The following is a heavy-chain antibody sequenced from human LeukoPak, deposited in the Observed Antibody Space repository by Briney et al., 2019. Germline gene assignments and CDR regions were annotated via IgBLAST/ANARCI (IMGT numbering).Heavy chain of an antibody. D-gene: IGHD6-19*01. V-gene: IGHV3-23*01. CDR1: GFTFSSYA. Sequence: GGSLRLSSAASGFTFSSYAMSWVRQAPGKGLEWVSAITGGGGGTYYADSVKGRFTISRDNSKNTLYLQMNSLRAEDTAVYYCAKGSDSGWYGAYLDYWGQGTLVTVSS. CDR2: ITGGGGGT. J-gene: IGHJ4*02. CDR3: AKGSDSGWYGAYLDY.